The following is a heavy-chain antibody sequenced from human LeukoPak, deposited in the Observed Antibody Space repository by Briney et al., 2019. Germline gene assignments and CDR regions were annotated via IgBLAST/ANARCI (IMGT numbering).Heavy chain of an antibody. CDR2: ISAYNGNT. CDR3: ARDPGDGFDAFDI. J-gene: IGHJ3*02. CDR1: GYTFTSYG. V-gene: IGHV1-18*01. D-gene: IGHD5-24*01. Sequence: GASAKVSCKASGYTFTSYGISWVRQAPGQGLEWMGWISAYNGNTNYAQKFQGRVTMTRDTSTSTVYMELSSLRSEDTAVYYCARDPGDGFDAFDIWGQGTMVTVSS.